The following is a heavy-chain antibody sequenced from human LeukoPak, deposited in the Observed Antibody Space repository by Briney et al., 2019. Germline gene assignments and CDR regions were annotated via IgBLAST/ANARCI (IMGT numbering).Heavy chain of an antibody. Sequence: GATVKVSCKASGYTFTGYYMHWVRQAPGQGLEWMGWINPNSGGTNYAQKFQGRVTTTRDTSISTAYMELSRLRSDDTAVYYCARVRYSGSHLLDYWGQGTLVTVSS. CDR2: INPNSGGT. J-gene: IGHJ4*02. D-gene: IGHD1-26*01. V-gene: IGHV1-2*02. CDR3: ARVRYSGSHLLDY. CDR1: GYTFTGYY.